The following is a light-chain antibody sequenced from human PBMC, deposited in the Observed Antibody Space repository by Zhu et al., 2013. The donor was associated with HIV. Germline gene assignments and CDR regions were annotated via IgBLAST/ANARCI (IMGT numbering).Light chain of an antibody. CDR1: QSIDNY. V-gene: IGKV1-39*01. Sequence: DIQMTQSPSSLSASVGDRVTITCRASQSIDNYLNWYQQKPGQPPKLLIHAAPSLQSGVPSRFSARGSGTDFTLTINGLQPEDFATYTCQQTYTTPITFGQGTPLDIK. CDR3: QQTYTTPIT. J-gene: IGKJ5*01. CDR2: AAP.